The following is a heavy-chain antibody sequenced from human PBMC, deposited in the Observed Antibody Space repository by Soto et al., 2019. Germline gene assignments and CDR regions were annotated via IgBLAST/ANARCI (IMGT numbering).Heavy chain of an antibody. J-gene: IGHJ4*02. Sequence: GGSLRRSCADSGFTFSSYAMSWVRQAPGKWLEWVSAISGSGGSTYYADSVKGRFTISRDNSKNTLYLQMNSLRAEDTAVYYCANFPFYDILTGYPNFDYWGQGTLVTVSS. CDR3: ANFPFYDILTGYPNFDY. V-gene: IGHV3-23*01. CDR2: ISGSGGST. CDR1: GFTFSSYA. D-gene: IGHD3-9*01.